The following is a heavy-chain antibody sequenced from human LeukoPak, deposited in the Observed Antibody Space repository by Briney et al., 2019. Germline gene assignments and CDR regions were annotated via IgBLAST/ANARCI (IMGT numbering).Heavy chain of an antibody. CDR2: INHSGST. J-gene: IGHJ4*02. CDR1: GGSFSVSY. CDR3: ATGAGAGTYYFDY. D-gene: IGHD6-19*01. V-gene: IGHV4-34*01. Sequence: SGTLSLTCAVYGGSFSVSYWRWIREPPGKGLEWFGEINHSGSTNYNPSLKSRVTISVDTSKNQFSLKLSSVTAADTAVYYCATGAGAGTYYFDYWGQGTLVTVSS.